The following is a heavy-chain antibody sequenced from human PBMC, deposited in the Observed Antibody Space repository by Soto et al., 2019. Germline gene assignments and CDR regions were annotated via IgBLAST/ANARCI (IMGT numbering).Heavy chain of an antibody. CDR3: ARYVNPYDTAVWFDP. V-gene: IGHV4-59*01. CDR2: ISYSGTT. Sequence: QVQLQESGPGLVKPSETLSLTCTVSGGSTRNYFWSWIRQPPGKGLEWIGCISYSGTTNYNSSLKRRVTIYLDSSKNQCSLRLRSVTAADTAVYYCARYVNPYDTAVWFDPWGQGTLVTVSS. J-gene: IGHJ5*02. D-gene: IGHD3-9*01. CDR1: GGSTRNYF.